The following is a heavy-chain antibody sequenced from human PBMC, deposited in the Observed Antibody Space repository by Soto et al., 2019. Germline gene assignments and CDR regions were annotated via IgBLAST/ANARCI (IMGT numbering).Heavy chain of an antibody. Sequence: KTSETLSLTCTVSVGSISSYYWSWIPQPPGKGLEWIGYIYYSGSTNYNPPLKRQLTISVDTSTNQFSLKLTAVTAAAPSANACGRTTVGKWYNWFDPGGQRTLVTVSS. V-gene: IGHV4-59*08. D-gene: IGHD4-17*01. J-gene: IGHJ5*02. CDR1: VGSISSYY. CDR2: IYYSGST. CDR3: GRTTVGKWYNWFDP.